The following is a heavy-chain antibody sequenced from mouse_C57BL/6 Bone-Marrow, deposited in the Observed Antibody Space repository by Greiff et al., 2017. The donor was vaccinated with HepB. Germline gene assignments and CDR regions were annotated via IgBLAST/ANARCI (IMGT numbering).Heavy chain of an antibody. Sequence: VKLQESGAELARPGASVKLSCKASGYTFTSYGISWVKQRTGQGLEWIGEIYPRSGNTYYNEKFKGKATLTADKSSSTAYMELRSLTSEDSAVYFCAREEEYWFAYWGQGTLVTVSA. CDR2: IYPRSGNT. CDR3: AREEEYWFAY. D-gene: IGHD5-1*01. J-gene: IGHJ3*01. CDR1: GYTFTSYG. V-gene: IGHV1-81*01.